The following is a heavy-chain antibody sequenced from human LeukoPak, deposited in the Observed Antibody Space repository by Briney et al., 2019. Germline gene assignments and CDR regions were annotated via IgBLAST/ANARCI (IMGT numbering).Heavy chain of an antibody. CDR1: GFTFSTYW. Sequence: PGGSLRLSCAASGFTFSTYWMQWVRQAPGKGLVFVSRINPDGTTTNYADSVKGRFTISRDNAKNTLSLQMSSLRVEDTAVYYCVRVDPTASDKHDYWGQGTLVTVSS. CDR2: INPDGTTT. CDR3: VRVDPTASDKHDY. J-gene: IGHJ4*02. V-gene: IGHV3-74*01. D-gene: IGHD3/OR15-3a*01.